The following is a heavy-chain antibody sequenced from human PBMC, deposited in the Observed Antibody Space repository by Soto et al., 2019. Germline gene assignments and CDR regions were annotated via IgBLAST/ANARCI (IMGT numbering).Heavy chain of an antibody. J-gene: IGHJ4*02. V-gene: IGHV3-21*01. D-gene: IGHD2-2*01. CDR2: ISKSDYT. CDR1: GFAFNNYG. Sequence: PGGSLRLSCTVSGFAFNNYGINWVRQAPGKGLEWVSSISKSDYTYYSDSVKGRFVISRDNAKSSVSLQMNTLRVEDTAVYYCAREDSIIIPAVSDFWGQGTLVTVSS. CDR3: AREDSIIIPAVSDF.